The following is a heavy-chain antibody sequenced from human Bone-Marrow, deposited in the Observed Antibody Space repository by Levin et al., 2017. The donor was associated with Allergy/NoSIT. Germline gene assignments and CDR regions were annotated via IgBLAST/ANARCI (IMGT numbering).Heavy chain of an antibody. D-gene: IGHD5-12*01. CDR2: LSSSGIST. J-gene: IGHJ2*01. Sequence: GGSLRLSCAASGFTFSDYAMTWVRQAPGKGLEWVSALSSSGISTYYPVSAKGRFTISRDNSKNTLYLEMNSLRAEDRALSYCAKRKNVAFVATTSQWYFDLWGRGTLVTVSS. CDR1: GFTFSDYA. CDR3: AKRKNVAFVATTSQWYFDL. V-gene: IGHV3-23*01.